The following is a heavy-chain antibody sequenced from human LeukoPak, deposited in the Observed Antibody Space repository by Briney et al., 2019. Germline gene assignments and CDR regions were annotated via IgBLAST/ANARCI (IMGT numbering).Heavy chain of an antibody. CDR2: IYYSGGT. CDR1: GGTIASYY. Sequence: SETLSLTCTVSGGTIASYYWGWIRQAPGKGLELIGNIYYSGGTNYNPSLKSRLTISTDTSKNQLSLKVSSLTAADTAVYYCARVGSGSYYVDYWGQGTLVTVSS. V-gene: IGHV4-59*01. CDR3: ARVGSGSYYVDY. J-gene: IGHJ4*02. D-gene: IGHD1-26*01.